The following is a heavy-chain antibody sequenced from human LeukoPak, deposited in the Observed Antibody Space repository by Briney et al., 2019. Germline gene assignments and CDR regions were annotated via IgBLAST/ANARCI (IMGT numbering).Heavy chain of an antibody. CDR3: ARTGTTHYQYYGMDV. D-gene: IGHD1-1*01. CDR2: ITHSGST. Sequence: SETLSLTCAVYGGSFSNYYWSWIRQTPGKGLEWIGEITHSGSTSYNPSLKSRVTISLDTSKNQFPLKMSSVTASDTAVYYCARTGTTHYQYYGMDVWGQGTTVTVSS. J-gene: IGHJ6*02. V-gene: IGHV4-34*01. CDR1: GGSFSNYY.